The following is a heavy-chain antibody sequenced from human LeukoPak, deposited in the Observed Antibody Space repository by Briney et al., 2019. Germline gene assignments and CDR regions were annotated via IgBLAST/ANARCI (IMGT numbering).Heavy chain of an antibody. D-gene: IGHD6-13*01. CDR3: ARSRFGQLVMYYFDY. CDR2: IYYSGST. CDR1: GGSISSNY. Sequence: PSQTLSLTCTVSGGSISSNYWSWIRQPPGQGLEWIGYIYYSGSTNYNPSLKSRVTISVDTSKNQFSLKLSSVTAADTAVYYCARSRFGQLVMYYFDYWGQGTLVTVSS. V-gene: IGHV4-59*08. J-gene: IGHJ4*02.